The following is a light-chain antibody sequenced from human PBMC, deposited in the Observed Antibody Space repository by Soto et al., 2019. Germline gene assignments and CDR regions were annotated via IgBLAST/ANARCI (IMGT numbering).Light chain of an antibody. CDR2: DAS. CDR1: QSISTW. Sequence: DMPVTQSPPTLSASVGDRVTITSRASQSISTWLAWYQQKPGKAPKLLIYDASSLESGVPSRFSGSGSGTEFTLTISSLQPDDFATYYCQQYNSYSKTFGQGTKVDI. J-gene: IGKJ1*01. CDR3: QQYNSYSKT. V-gene: IGKV1-5*01.